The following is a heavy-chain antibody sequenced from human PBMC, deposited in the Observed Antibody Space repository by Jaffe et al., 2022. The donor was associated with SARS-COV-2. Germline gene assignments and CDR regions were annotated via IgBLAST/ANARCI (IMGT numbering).Heavy chain of an antibody. J-gene: IGHJ4*02. CDR3: ARVKAAAHMDY. CDR2: IKEDGSEQ. Sequence: EVQLVESGGGVVQTGGSRRLSCEASEFTFGNYWMTWVRQAPGKGLEWVASIKEDGSEQKYVDSVRGRFTISRDNAKNSLYLQMDSLRGEDTAVYYCARVKAAAHMDYWGQGALVTVSS. V-gene: IGHV3-7*01. CDR1: EFTFGNYW. D-gene: IGHD6-13*01.